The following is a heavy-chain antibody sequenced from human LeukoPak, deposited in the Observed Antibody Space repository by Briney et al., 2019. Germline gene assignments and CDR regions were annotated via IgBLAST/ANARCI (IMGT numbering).Heavy chain of an antibody. V-gene: IGHV4-38-2*01. J-gene: IGHJ6*03. CDR1: GYSIGSDHY. CDR2: IFHTGST. D-gene: IGHD2-2*01. Sequence: SETLSLTCAVSGYSIGSDHYWGWIRQSPGKGLEWIGSIFHTGSTYYNPSLKSRVTISVDTSKNHFSLNLRSVTGADTAVYYCARHGGYCSRTSCYQSNYYYYYMDVWGKGTTVTVSS. CDR3: ARHGGYCSRTSCYQSNYYYYYMDV.